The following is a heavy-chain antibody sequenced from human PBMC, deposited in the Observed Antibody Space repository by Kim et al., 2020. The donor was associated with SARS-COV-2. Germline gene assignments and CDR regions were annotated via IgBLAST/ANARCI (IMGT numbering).Heavy chain of an antibody. Sequence: GGSLRLSCVASGFTFSSYSMNWVRQAPGKGLEWVSSISSSSSYIYYADSVKGRFTISRDNAKNSLYLQMNSLRAEDTAVYYCATQPIITMIVVAWGQGTLVTVSS. V-gene: IGHV3-21*01. J-gene: IGHJ5*02. D-gene: IGHD3-22*01. CDR1: GFTFSSYS. CDR2: ISSSSSYI. CDR3: ATQPIITMIVVA.